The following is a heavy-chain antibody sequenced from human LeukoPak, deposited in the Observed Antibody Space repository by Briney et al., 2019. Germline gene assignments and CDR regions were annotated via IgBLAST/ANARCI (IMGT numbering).Heavy chain of an antibody. V-gene: IGHV4-31*03. CDR2: IHYSVNT. J-gene: IGHJ4*02. CDR1: SGPITSGAHY. D-gene: IGHD5-12*01. Sequence: SETLSLTCTVSSGPITSGAHYWSWIRQHPGKGRDWIGYIHYSVNTYYKSSIKSRVSISIDTSKNQFSLQLSSVTAADTAVYSCARDTSGYGDFEYWGQGTLVTVSS. CDR3: ARDTSGYGDFEY.